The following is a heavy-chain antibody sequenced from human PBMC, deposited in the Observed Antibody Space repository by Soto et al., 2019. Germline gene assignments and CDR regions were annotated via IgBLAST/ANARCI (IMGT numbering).Heavy chain of an antibody. Sequence: GGSLRLSCAASGFTFSSYSMNWVRQAPGKGLEWVSYISSSSSTIYYADSVKGRFTISRDNAKNSLYLQMNSLRAEDTAVYYCARSPPGGYSTFYYYYYMDVWGKGTTVTVSS. CDR3: ARSPPGGYSTFYYYYYMDV. J-gene: IGHJ6*03. CDR2: ISSSSSTI. CDR1: GFTFSSYS. D-gene: IGHD2-2*03. V-gene: IGHV3-48*01.